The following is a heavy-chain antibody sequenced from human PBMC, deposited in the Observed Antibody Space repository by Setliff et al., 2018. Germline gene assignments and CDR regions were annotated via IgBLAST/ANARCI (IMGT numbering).Heavy chain of an antibody. CDR1: GYVFASHY. CDR3: GRAGVAAADRKGLLDH. J-gene: IGHJ4*02. V-gene: IGHV1-46*01. D-gene: IGHD6-13*01. Sequence: ASVKVSCKASGYVFASHYMHWVRQAPGQGLEWMGLIHPGGGSSSPAEKFEGRVTMTRDTSTSTVYMDLSGLTSEDTAVYYCGRAGVAAADRKGLLDHWGQGTLVTVSS. CDR2: IHPGGGSS.